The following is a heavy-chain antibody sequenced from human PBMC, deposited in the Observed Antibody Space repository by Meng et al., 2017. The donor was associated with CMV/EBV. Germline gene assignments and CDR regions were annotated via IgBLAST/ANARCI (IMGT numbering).Heavy chain of an antibody. D-gene: IGHD3-10*01. CDR3: ARVMGHYYGSGSYPD. CDR2: INHSGST. CDR1: GGSFSGYY. V-gene: IGHV4-34*01. J-gene: IGHJ4*02. Sequence: GSLRLSCAVYGGSFSGYYWSWIRQPPGKGLEWIGEINHSGSTNYNPSLKSRVTISVDTSKNQFSLKLSSVTAADTAVYYCARVMGHYYGSGSYPDRGQGTLVTVSS.